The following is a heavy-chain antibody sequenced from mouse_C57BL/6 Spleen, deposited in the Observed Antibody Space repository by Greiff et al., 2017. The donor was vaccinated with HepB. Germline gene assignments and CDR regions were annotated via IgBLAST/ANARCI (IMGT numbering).Heavy chain of an antibody. CDR1: GYTFTSYW. Sequence: QQSCKASGYTFTSYWMHWVKQRPGQGLEWIGEIDPSDSYTNYNQKFKGKSTLTVDKSSSTAYMQLSSLTSEDSAVYYCARGGYAMDYWGQGTSVTVSS. V-gene: IGHV1-69*01. J-gene: IGHJ4*01. CDR2: IDPSDSYT. CDR3: ARGGYAMDY.